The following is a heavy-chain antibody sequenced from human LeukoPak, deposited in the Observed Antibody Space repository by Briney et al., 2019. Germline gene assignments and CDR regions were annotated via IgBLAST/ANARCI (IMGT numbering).Heavy chain of an antibody. Sequence: PSETLSLTCAVYGGSFSGYYWSWIRQPPGEGLEWIGEINHSGSTNYNPSLKSRVTISVDTSKNQFSLKLSSVTAADTAVYYCARGIVVVVAATRWFDPWGQGTLVTVSS. CDR2: INHSGST. CDR3: ARGIVVVVAATRWFDP. V-gene: IGHV4-34*01. D-gene: IGHD2-15*01. J-gene: IGHJ5*02. CDR1: GGSFSGYY.